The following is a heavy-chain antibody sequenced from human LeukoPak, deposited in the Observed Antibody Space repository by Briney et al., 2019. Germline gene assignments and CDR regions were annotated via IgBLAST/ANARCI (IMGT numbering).Heavy chain of an antibody. Sequence: GGSLSLSCAASGFTFSSYAMSWVRQAPGKGLEWVSAISGSGGSTYYADSVKGRLTISRDNSKNTLYLQMNSLRAEDTAVYYCAKDLDYYDSSGYYNGAFDIWGQGTMVTVSS. J-gene: IGHJ3*02. V-gene: IGHV3-23*01. CDR3: AKDLDYYDSSGYYNGAFDI. D-gene: IGHD3-22*01. CDR2: ISGSGGST. CDR1: GFTFSSYA.